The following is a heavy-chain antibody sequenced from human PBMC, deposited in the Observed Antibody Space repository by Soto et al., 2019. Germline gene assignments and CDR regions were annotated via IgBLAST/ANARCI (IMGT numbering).Heavy chain of an antibody. Sequence: SVKVSCKASGGTFSSYAISWVRQAPGQGLEWMGGIIPIFGTANYAQKFQGRVTITADKSTSTAYMELSSLRSEDTAVYYCARPRPVATTRDYYYYYGMDVWGQGTTVTVSS. J-gene: IGHJ6*02. CDR2: IIPIFGTA. V-gene: IGHV1-69*06. CDR1: GGTFSSYA. D-gene: IGHD5-12*01. CDR3: ARPRPVATTRDYYYYYGMDV.